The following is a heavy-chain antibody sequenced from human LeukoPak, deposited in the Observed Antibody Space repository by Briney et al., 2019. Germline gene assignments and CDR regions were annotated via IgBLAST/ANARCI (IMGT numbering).Heavy chain of an antibody. CDR3: ARRGYSYYYYYMDV. D-gene: IGHD5-12*01. V-gene: IGHV1-18*01. CDR2: ISAYNGDT. CDR1: GYTFTSYG. J-gene: IGHJ6*03. Sequence: RASVKVSCKASGYTFTSYGISWVRQAPGQGLEWMGWISAYNGDTNYAQKLQGRVTMTTDTSTSTAYMELRSLRSDDTAVYYCARRGYSYYYYYMDVWGKGTTVTISS.